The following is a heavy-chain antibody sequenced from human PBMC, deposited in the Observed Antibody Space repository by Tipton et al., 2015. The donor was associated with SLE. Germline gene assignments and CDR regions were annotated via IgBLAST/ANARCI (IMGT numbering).Heavy chain of an antibody. Sequence: TLSLTCTVSGGSISSGSYYWGWIRQPPGKGLEWIGSIYYSGSTYYNPSLKSRVTISIDTSKNQFSLKMGSVTAADTAVYYCARAGDTVVVPAAIGGYYYYYGVDVWGQGTTVTVSS. D-gene: IGHD2-2*02. CDR2: IYYSGST. CDR3: ARAGDTVVVPAAIGGYYYYYGVDV. J-gene: IGHJ6*02. V-gene: IGHV4-39*07. CDR1: GGSISSGSYY.